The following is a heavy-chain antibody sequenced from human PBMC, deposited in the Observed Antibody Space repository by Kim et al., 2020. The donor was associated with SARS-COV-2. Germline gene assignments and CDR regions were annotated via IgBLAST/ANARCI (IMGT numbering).Heavy chain of an antibody. Sequence: GGSLRLSCAASGFTFSSYAMNWVRQAPGKGLEWVSAIGTSGGTYYPASVKGRIIISRENAKNSLYLQMNSLRAGDTAVYYCARGVHAGSPYFDYYYGMDVCGPGATLTVSP. V-gene: IGHV3-13*01. CDR2: IGTSGGT. CDR3: ARGVHAGSPYFDYYYGMDV. CDR1: GFTFSSYA. D-gene: IGHD3-10*01. J-gene: IGHJ6*01.